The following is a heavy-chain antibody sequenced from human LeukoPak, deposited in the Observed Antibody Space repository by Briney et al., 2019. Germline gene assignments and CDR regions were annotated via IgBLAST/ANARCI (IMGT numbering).Heavy chain of an antibody. J-gene: IGHJ4*02. CDR2: IYYSGST. D-gene: IGHD3-3*01. CDR1: GGSASSGSYY. V-gene: IGHV4-61*01. Sequence: SETLSLACTVSGGSASSGSYYWSWIRQPPGKGLEWIGYIYYSGSTNYNPSLKSRVTISVDTSKNQFSLKLSSVTAADTAVYYCARFVVVTAVSSGYYFDYWGQGTLVTVSS. CDR3: ARFVVVTAVSSGYYFDY.